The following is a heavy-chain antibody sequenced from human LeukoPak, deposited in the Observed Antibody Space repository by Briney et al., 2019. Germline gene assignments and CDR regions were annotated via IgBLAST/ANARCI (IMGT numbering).Heavy chain of an antibody. J-gene: IGHJ5*02. V-gene: IGHV3-53*01. CDR1: GFTVSSNY. CDR3: ARGEGLAARLWFDP. CDR2: IYSGGST. D-gene: IGHD6-6*01. Sequence: GGSLRLSCAASGFTVSSNYMSWVRQAPGKGLAWVSVIYSGGSTYYADSVKGRFTISRDNSKNTLYLQMNSLRAEDTAVYYCARGEGLAARLWFDPWGQGTLVTVSS.